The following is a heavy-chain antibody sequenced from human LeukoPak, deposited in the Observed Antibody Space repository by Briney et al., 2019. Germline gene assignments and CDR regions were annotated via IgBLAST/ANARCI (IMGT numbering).Heavy chain of an antibody. D-gene: IGHD6-13*01. CDR2: INPNSGGT. CDR1: GYTFTGYY. J-gene: IGHJ6*02. V-gene: IGHV1-2*04. Sequence: ASVKVSCKASGYTFTGYYMHWVRPAPGQGLEWMGWINPNSGGTNYAQKFQGWVTMTRDTSISTAYMELSRLRSDDTAVYYCARVPPSYSSSWYPLDVWGQGTTVTVSS. CDR3: ARVPPSYSSSWYPLDV.